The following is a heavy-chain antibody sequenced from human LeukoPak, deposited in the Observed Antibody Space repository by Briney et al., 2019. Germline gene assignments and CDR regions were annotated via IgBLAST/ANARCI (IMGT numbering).Heavy chain of an antibody. Sequence: GGSLRLSCAASGFTFSSYWMHWVRQAPGKGLVWVSRINSDGSSTSYADSVKGRFTISRDNAKNTLYLQMNSLRAEDTAVYYCARNVLSGYFDYWGQGTLVTVSS. J-gene: IGHJ4*02. CDR3: ARNVLSGYFDY. D-gene: IGHD2-2*01. V-gene: IGHV3-74*01. CDR1: GFTFSSYW. CDR2: INSDGSST.